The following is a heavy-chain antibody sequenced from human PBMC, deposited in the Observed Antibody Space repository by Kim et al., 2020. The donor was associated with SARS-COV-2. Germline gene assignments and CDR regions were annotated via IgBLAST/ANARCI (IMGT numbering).Heavy chain of an antibody. V-gene: IGHV3-20*04. CDR2: INWNGGST. J-gene: IGHJ6*03. Sequence: GGSLRLSCAASGFTFDDYGMSWVRQAPGKGLEWVSGINWNGGSTGYADSVKGRFTISRDNAKNSLYLQMNSLRAEDTALYYCARERYCSGGSCYSYYYYYYMDVWGKGTTVTVSS. D-gene: IGHD2-15*01. CDR1: GFTFDDYG. CDR3: ARERYCSGGSCYSYYYYYYMDV.